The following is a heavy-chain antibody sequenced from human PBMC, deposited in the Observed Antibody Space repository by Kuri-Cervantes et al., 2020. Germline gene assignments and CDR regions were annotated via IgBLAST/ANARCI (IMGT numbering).Heavy chain of an antibody. V-gene: IGHV1-18*01. Sequence: GGSLRLSCKASGYTFTSYGISWVRQAPGQGLEWMGWISAYNGNTNYAQKLQGRVTMTTDTSTSTAYMELRSLRSDDTAVYYCAREDGYSSSWYSYYYYGMDVWGQGTTVTVSS. CDR3: AREDGYSSSWYSYYYYGMDV. CDR2: ISAYNGNT. D-gene: IGHD6-13*01. J-gene: IGHJ6*02. CDR1: GYTFTSYG.